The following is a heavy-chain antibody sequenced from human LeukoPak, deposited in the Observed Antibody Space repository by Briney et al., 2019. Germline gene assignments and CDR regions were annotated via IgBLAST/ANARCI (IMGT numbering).Heavy chain of an antibody. Sequence: ASVKLSCKASGYTFTGYYMHWVRQAPGQGLEWMGWINPNSGGTNYAQNFQGRVTMTRDTSISTAYMELSRLRSDDTAVYYCARAPPTLGYSSAEFDPWGQGTLVTVSS. CDR1: GYTFTGYY. CDR3: ARAPPTLGYSSAEFDP. CDR2: INPNSGGT. D-gene: IGHD6-19*01. J-gene: IGHJ5*02. V-gene: IGHV1-2*02.